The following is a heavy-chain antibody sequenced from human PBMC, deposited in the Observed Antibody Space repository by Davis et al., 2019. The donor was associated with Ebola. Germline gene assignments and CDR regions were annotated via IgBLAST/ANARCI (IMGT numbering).Heavy chain of an antibody. CDR1: GFTLTNYA. J-gene: IGHJ6*02. Sequence: AASVKVSCKASGFTLTNYAIHWVRQAPGQRLEWMGWISAYNGNTNYEQKLQGRVTRTKDTSTSTAYMELSSLRSEDTAVYYCARAEGPAYCSGGSCYSEYGMDVWGQGTTVTVSS. D-gene: IGHD2-15*01. CDR2: ISAYNGNT. V-gene: IGHV1-18*01. CDR3: ARAEGPAYCSGGSCYSEYGMDV.